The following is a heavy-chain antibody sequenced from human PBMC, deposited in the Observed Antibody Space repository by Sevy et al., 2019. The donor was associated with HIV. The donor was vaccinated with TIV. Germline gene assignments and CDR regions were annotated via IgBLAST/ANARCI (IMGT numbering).Heavy chain of an antibody. CDR1: GFTFSNYW. CDR3: ARGGSYYYDSSGTDALDI. D-gene: IGHD3-22*01. V-gene: IGHV3-74*01. Sequence: GSLRLSCAASGFTFSNYWMHWVRQAPGKGLVWVSRINSDGSSTRYADFVKGQFTISRDNAKNTLYLQMNSLRAEDTALYYCARGGSYYYDSSGTDALDIWGQGTMVTVSS. J-gene: IGHJ3*02. CDR2: INSDGSST.